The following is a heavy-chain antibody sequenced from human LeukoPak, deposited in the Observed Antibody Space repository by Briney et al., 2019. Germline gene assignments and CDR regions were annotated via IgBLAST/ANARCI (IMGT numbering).Heavy chain of an antibody. Sequence: SVKVSCKASGGTFSSYAISWVRQAPGQGLEWMGGIIPIFGTANYAQKFQGRVTITTDESTSTAYMELSSLRSEDTAVYYCARDSPGYCSGGSCYGVNWFDPWGQGTLVTVSS. CDR1: GGTFSSYA. V-gene: IGHV1-69*05. CDR3: ARDSPGYCSGGSCYGVNWFDP. CDR2: IIPIFGTA. J-gene: IGHJ5*02. D-gene: IGHD2-15*01.